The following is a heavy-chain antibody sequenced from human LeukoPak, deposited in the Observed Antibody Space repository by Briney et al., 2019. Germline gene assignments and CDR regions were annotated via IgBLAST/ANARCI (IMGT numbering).Heavy chain of an antibody. J-gene: IGHJ4*02. CDR2: IYSGGST. D-gene: IGHD3-10*01. CDR3: ARVSYGSGSSFDY. V-gene: IGHV3-53*01. Sequence: GGSLRLSCAASGFTVSSNYMSWVRQAPGKGLEWVSVIYSGGSTYYADSVKGRFTISRDNSENTLYLQMNSLRAEDTAVYYCARVSYGSGSSFDYWGQGTLVTVSS. CDR1: GFTVSSNY.